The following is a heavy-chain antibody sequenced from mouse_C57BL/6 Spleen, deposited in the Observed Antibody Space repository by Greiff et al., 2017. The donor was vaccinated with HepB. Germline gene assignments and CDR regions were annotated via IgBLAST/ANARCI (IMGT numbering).Heavy chain of an antibody. CDR2: IYPGDGDT. J-gene: IGHJ2*01. CDR1: GYAFSSSW. Sequence: QVQLQQSGPELVKPGASVKISCKASGYAFSSSWMNWVKQRPGKGLEWIGRIYPGDGDTNYNGKFKGKATLTADKSSSTAYMQLSSLTSEDSAVYFCARGEVGHFDYWGQGTTLTVSS. D-gene: IGHD1-1*02. CDR3: ARGEVGHFDY. V-gene: IGHV1-82*01.